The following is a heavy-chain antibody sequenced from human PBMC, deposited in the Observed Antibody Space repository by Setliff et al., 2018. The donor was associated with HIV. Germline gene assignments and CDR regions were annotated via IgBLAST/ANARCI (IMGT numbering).Heavy chain of an antibody. CDR1: GDSISSYY. CDR3: TRHAGRENQPPHTYYYYMDV. J-gene: IGHJ6*03. D-gene: IGHD3-10*01. V-gene: IGHV4-59*08. CDR2: IKYSGNT. Sequence: LSLTCTVSGDSISSYYWSWIRQPPGKGLEWIGYIKYSGNTNYNPSLKSRATISVDTSKNQFSLKVTSVTAADTAVYYCTRHAGRENQPPHTYYYYMDVWGKGATVTVSS.